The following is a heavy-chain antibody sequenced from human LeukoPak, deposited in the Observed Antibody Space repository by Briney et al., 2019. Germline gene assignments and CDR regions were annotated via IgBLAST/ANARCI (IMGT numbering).Heavy chain of an antibody. Sequence: GGSLRLSCAASGFTFSSYAMHWVRQAPGKGLEWVSAISGSGGSTYYADSVKGRFTISRDNSKYTLYLQMNSLRAEDTAVYYCAKDYYDSSGYSFDYWGQGTLVTVSS. D-gene: IGHD3-22*01. V-gene: IGHV3-23*01. J-gene: IGHJ4*02. CDR3: AKDYYDSSGYSFDY. CDR2: ISGSGGST. CDR1: GFTFSSYA.